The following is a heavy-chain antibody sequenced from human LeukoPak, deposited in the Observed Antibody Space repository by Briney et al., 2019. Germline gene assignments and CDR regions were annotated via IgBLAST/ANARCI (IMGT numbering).Heavy chain of an antibody. D-gene: IGHD6-13*01. V-gene: IGHV3-74*01. Sequence: PGGSLRLSCAASGFTFGSYWMHWVRQAPGKGLVWVSRINSDGSSTSYADSVKGRFTISRDNAKNTLYLQMNSLRAEDTAVYYCARETAAAGDYYFDYWGQGTLVTVSS. CDR1: GFTFGSYW. J-gene: IGHJ4*02. CDR2: INSDGSST. CDR3: ARETAAAGDYYFDY.